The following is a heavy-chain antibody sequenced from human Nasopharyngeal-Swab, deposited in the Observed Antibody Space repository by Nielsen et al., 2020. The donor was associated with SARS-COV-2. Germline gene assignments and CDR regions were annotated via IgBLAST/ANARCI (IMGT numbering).Heavy chain of an antibody. J-gene: IGHJ6*03. CDR3: ARLPYGDYEVGSYYYYYMDV. V-gene: IGHV1-69*13. CDR2: ISTIFGTA. CDR1: GGTFSSYA. Sequence: SVKVSCKASGGTFSSYAISWVRQAPGQGLEWMGGISTIFGTANYAQKFQGRVTITADESTSTAYMELSSLRSEDTAVYYCARLPYGDYEVGSYYYYYMDVWGKGTTVTVSS. D-gene: IGHD4-17*01.